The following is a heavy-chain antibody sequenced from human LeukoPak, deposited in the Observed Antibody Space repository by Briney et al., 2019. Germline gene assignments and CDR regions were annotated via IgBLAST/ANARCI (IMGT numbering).Heavy chain of an antibody. J-gene: IGHJ4*02. CDR1: GFTFTNAW. CDR2: IKGKSDRGTT. CDR3: ATSRFDS. Sequence: PGGSLRLSCAVSGFTFTNAWMSWVRQAPGKGLEWVGHIKGKSDRGTTVYAAPVKGRFTISRDDSKNTLYLQMNSLKTEDTAVYYCATSRFDSWGQGTLVTVSS. V-gene: IGHV3-15*01.